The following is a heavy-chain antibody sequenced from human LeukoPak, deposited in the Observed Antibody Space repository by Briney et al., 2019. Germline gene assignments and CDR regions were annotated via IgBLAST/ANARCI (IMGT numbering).Heavy chain of an antibody. D-gene: IGHD1-26*01. CDR3: AREVGAADFDY. Sequence: ASVKVSCKASGYTFTSYGISCVRQAPGPGLEWMGWISAYNGNTDYAQKLQGRVTMTADTSTSTAYMELRSLRSDDTAVYYCAREVGAADFDYWGQGTLVTVSS. V-gene: IGHV1-18*01. J-gene: IGHJ4*02. CDR1: GYTFTSYG. CDR2: ISAYNGNT.